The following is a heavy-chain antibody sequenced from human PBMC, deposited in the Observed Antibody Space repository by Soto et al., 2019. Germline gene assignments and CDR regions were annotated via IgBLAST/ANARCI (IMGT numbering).Heavy chain of an antibody. CDR3: ANTGTDGSWLDP. Sequence: VSGPTLVNPTQTLRLTCTFSGFSLSSSGMRVSWIRQPPGKALEWLARIDWDDDKYYSTSLRTRLTISKDTSKNQVVLTMTNMDPVDTATSYCANTGTDGSWLDPWGQGTLVTVYS. CDR1: GFSLSSSGMR. CDR2: IDWDDDK. J-gene: IGHJ5*02. D-gene: IGHD1-1*01. V-gene: IGHV2-70*04.